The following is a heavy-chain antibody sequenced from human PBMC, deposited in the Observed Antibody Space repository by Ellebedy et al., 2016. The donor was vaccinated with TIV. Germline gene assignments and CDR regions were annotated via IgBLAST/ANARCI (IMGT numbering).Heavy chain of an antibody. V-gene: IGHV3-53*01. CDR3: ATDPDGVYGDTSAY. J-gene: IGHJ4*02. Sequence: GESLKISCAVSGFTVRSKYMNWVRQAPGKGLEWVSLIYSVGDTYYADSVKGRFTVSRDNSQNTLYLQMTSLRVDETAVYYCATDPDGVYGDTSAYWGRGTLVTVSS. CDR2: IYSVGDT. CDR1: GFTVRSKY. D-gene: IGHD4-17*01.